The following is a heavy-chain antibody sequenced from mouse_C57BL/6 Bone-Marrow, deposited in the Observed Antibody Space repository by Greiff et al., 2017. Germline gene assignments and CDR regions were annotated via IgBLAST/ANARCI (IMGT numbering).Heavy chain of an antibody. Sequence: EVKLMESGGGLVKPGGSLKLSCAASGFTFSSYAMSWVRQTPEKRLEWVATISDGGSYTYYPDNVKGRFTISRDNAKNNLYLQMSHLKSEDTAMYYCARDDSLAYWGQGTLVTVSA. CDR1: GFTFSSYA. CDR3: ARDDSLAY. V-gene: IGHV5-4*01. D-gene: IGHD3-2*01. CDR2: ISDGGSYT. J-gene: IGHJ3*01.